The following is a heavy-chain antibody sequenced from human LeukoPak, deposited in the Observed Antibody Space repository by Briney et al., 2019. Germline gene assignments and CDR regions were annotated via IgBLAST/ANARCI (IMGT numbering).Heavy chain of an antibody. CDR2: IYDRGST. V-gene: IGHV4-59*11. D-gene: IGHD1-26*01. Sequence: SETLSLTCTVTGASISSHYWCWIRQTPGTGLEWIGDIYDRGSTTYNPSLKSRVSISVDTSRNQFSLNLRSVTAADTAVYYCAKIEVGRFDPWGQGPLVTVSS. CDR1: GASISSHY. CDR3: AKIEVGRFDP. J-gene: IGHJ5*02.